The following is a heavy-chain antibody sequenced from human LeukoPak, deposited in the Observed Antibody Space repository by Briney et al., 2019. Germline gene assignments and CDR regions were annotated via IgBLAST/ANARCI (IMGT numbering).Heavy chain of an antibody. D-gene: IGHD1-1*01. CDR3: ARLYGTWFDP. J-gene: IGHJ5*02. CDR2: INPSGGST. CDR1: GYTFTSYY. V-gene: IGHV1-46*01. Sequence: GASVKVSCKASGYTFTSYYMHGVRQAPGQGLEWMGIINPSGGSTSYAQKFQGRVTMTRDMSTSTVYMELSSLRSDDTAVYYCARLYGTWFDPWGQGTLVTVSS.